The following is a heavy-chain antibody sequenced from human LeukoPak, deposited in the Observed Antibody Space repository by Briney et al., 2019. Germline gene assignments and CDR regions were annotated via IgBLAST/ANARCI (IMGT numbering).Heavy chain of an antibody. J-gene: IGHJ4*02. D-gene: IGHD5-18*01. V-gene: IGHV4-61*02. Sequence: SQTLSLTCTVAGGSISSGSYYWSWIRQPAGKGLEGIGRIYTSGSTNYNPSLKSRVTISVDTSKNQFSLKLSSVTAADTAVYYCAVTGYSYGTTWGQGTLITVSS. CDR2: IYTSGST. CDR3: AVTGYSYGTT. CDR1: GGSISSGSYY.